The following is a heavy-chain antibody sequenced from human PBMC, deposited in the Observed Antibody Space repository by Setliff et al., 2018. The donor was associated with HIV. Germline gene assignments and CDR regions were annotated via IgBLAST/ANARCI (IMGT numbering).Heavy chain of an antibody. Sequence: PSETLSLTCTVSGDSLSLSTFYWAWIRQPPGRGPEWIGSIYSTGTTYYYPSLKSRVTISVDTSKNQFSLKLSSVTAADTAVYYCARVVTHPYSGVVDAFDIWGQGTMVTVSS. V-gene: IGHV4-39*01. J-gene: IGHJ3*02. CDR2: IYSTGTT. CDR1: GDSLSLSTFY. CDR3: ARVVTHPYSGVVDAFDI. D-gene: IGHD3-3*01.